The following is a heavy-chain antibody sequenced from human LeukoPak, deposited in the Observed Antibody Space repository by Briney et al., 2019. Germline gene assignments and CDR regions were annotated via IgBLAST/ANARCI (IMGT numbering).Heavy chain of an antibody. CDR1: GGSISSYY. D-gene: IGHD5-12*01. Sequence: SETLSLTCTVSGGSISSYYWSWIRQPPGKGLEWIGYLFYSGNTNSNPSLKSRVTISANTSKNQFSLRLNSVTAADTAVYFCGRVRTGNTGSPEYFEDWGQGTLVTVSS. CDR3: GRVRTGNTGSPEYFED. CDR2: LFYSGNT. J-gene: IGHJ1*01. V-gene: IGHV4-59*01.